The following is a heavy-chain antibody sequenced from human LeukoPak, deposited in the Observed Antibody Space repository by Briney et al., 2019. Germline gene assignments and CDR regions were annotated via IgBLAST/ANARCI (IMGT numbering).Heavy chain of an antibody. J-gene: IGHJ4*02. CDR1: GLTLTTIY. D-gene: IGHD2-8*01. Sequence: APVKVSCTASGLTLTTIYIHWVRQAPGQGLEWMAVLYPGGDRAIYAQRLQGRLTLTRDTSTNTVYMEVSSLASEDTAIYYCASEVPRTSRFDHWGQGTLVTVSS. CDR3: ASEVPRTSRFDH. CDR2: LYPGGDRA. V-gene: IGHV1-46*01.